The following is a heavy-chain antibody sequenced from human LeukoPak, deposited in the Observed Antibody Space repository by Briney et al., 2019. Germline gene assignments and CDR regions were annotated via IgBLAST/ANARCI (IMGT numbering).Heavy chain of an antibody. CDR1: GYTFKSYA. Sequence: ASVKVPCKTSGYTFKSYAIHWVRQAPGQRLEWMGWINVGNDKTKYSQKFQGRVTITRDTSASTAYMELSSLRSEDTAVYYCARARGIFALESFDYWGQGTLVTVSS. J-gene: IGHJ4*02. V-gene: IGHV1-3*01. CDR2: INVGNDKT. CDR3: ARARGIFALESFDY. D-gene: IGHD3/OR15-3a*01.